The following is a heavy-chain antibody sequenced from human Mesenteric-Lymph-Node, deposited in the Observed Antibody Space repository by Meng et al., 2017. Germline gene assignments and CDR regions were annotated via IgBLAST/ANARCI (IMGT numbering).Heavy chain of an antibody. CDR1: GGSFSDYY. Sequence: QVQLPEWGGGLLKPSETLSLTCAVYGGSFSDYYWSWIRQPPGKGLEWIGEINHSGSTNYNPSLKSRVTISVDTSKNQFSLNLSSVTAADTAVYYCARGFNRAPFPYWGQGTLVTVSS. J-gene: IGHJ4*02. D-gene: IGHD1-14*01. V-gene: IGHV4-34*01. CDR2: INHSGST. CDR3: ARGFNRAPFPY.